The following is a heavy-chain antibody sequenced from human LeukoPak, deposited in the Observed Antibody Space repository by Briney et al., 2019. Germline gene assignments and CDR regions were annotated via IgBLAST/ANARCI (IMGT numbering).Heavy chain of an antibody. J-gene: IGHJ2*01. CDR3: ARGGNHGDYWYFDL. D-gene: IGHD4-17*01. CDR2: IKQDGSEK. Sequence: GGSLRLSCAASGFTFSDNWMTWVRQAPGKGPEWVANIKQDGSEKYYVDSVKGRFTISRDNAETSLHLQMNSLRAEDTAVYYCARGGNHGDYWYFDLWGRGTLATVSS. CDR1: GFTFSDNW. V-gene: IGHV3-7*01.